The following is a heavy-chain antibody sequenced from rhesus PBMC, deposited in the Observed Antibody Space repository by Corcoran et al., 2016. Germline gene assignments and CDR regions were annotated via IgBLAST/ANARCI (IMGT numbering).Heavy chain of an antibody. V-gene: IGHV4-65*01. D-gene: IGHD5-24*01. CDR1: GVPVSRSNW. CDR3: ARELRYSGYSGS. CDR2: IMGRSGST. Sequence: QVQLQESGPGLVKPSETLSLTCAVPGVPVSRSNWWLWIRQPPGTGLEWIGYIMGRSGSTYYNPSLKSRVTISTDTSKNQFSLKLSSVTAADTAVYYCARELRYSGYSGSWGQGVLVTVSS. J-gene: IGHJ4*01.